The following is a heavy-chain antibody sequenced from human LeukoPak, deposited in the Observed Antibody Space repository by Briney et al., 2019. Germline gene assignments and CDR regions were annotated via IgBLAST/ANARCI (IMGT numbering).Heavy chain of an antibody. CDR3: ARDDQVDYCYYYGMDV. Sequence: ASVKVSCKASGYTFTSYGISWVRQAPGQGLEWMGWISAYNGNTNYAQKLQGRVTMTTDTSTSTAYMELRSLRSDDTAVYYCARDDQVDYCYYYGMDVWGQGTTVTVSS. D-gene: IGHD1-26*01. CDR2: ISAYNGNT. CDR1: GYTFTSYG. J-gene: IGHJ6*02. V-gene: IGHV1-18*01.